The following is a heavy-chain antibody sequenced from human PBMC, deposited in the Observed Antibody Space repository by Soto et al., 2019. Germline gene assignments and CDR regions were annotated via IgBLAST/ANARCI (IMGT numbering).Heavy chain of an antibody. D-gene: IGHD3-16*01. CDR3: AMVDVYVTPSPQDV. V-gene: IGHV1-18*01. Sequence: GASVKVSCKTSGYIFTSYGIAWARQAPGQGLEWMGWINTYNGKTNYAQNLQGRVTLSTDTSTSTAYMELRSLRSNDTAIYYCAMVDVYVTPSPQDVWGQGTTVTVSS. CDR2: INTYNGKT. CDR1: GYIFTSYG. J-gene: IGHJ6*02.